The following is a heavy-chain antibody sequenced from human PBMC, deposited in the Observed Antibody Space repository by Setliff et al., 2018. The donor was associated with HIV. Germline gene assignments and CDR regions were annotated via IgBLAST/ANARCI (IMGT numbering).Heavy chain of an antibody. J-gene: IGHJ2*01. CDR3: ARDDHYYDMGSILSDWYFDI. CDR2: IIPIFGST. CDR1: GGTFRKYS. D-gene: IGHD3-22*01. V-gene: IGHV1-69*13. Sequence: SVKVSCKASGGTFRKYSISWVRQAPGQGLEWMGGIIPIFGSTTYSQKFQGRLSITADESKDTAEMQLSSLTSEDTAIYYCARDDHYYDMGSILSDWYFDIWDRGTLVTSPQ.